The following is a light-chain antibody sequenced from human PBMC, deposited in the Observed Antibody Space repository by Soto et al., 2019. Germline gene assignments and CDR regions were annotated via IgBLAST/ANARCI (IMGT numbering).Light chain of an antibody. J-gene: IGKJ3*01. CDR1: QDIRTS. Sequence: IQMTQSPSSLSASVGARVSITCQASQDIRTSLSWFQQKPGRAPELLIYGASNLETGVPSRFRGSGSGTDFTFTISSLQPEDIATNYCQQYDTLPPFTFGPGTKVDI. V-gene: IGKV1-33*01. CDR3: QQYDTLPPFT. CDR2: GAS.